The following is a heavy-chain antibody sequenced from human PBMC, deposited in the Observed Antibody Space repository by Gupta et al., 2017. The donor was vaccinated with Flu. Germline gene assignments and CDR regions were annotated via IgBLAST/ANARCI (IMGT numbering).Heavy chain of an antibody. CDR2: INPDGSST. V-gene: IGHV3-74*03. Sequence: SYLQWVRQAPGKGLVWVSRINPDGSSTTYAESVKGRFTISRDNAKNTLYLQMNSLGDDDTAVYYCTTVTSGCWGQGTLVTVAS. CDR3: TTVTSGC. J-gene: IGHJ4*02. D-gene: IGHD4-17*01. CDR1: SY.